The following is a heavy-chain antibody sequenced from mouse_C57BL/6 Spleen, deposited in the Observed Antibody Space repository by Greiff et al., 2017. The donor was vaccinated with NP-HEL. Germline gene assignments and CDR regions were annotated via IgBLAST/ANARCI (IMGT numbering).Heavy chain of an antibody. CDR1: GYTFTGYW. D-gene: IGHD1-1*02. J-gene: IGHJ4*01. Sequence: QVQLQQSGAELMKPGASVKLSCKATGYTFTGYWIEWVKQRPGHGLEWIGEILPGSGSTNYNEKFKGKATFTADTYSNTAYMQLSSLTTEDSAIYYCARFYGYYAMDYWGQGTSVTVSS. CDR3: ARFYGYYAMDY. CDR2: ILPGSGST. V-gene: IGHV1-9*01.